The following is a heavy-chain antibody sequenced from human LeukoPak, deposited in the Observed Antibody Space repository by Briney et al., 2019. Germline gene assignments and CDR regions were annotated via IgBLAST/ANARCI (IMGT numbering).Heavy chain of an antibody. Sequence: GASVKVSCKASGAIFNTYAISWVRQAPGQGLEWMGGIIAIFGTAAYAQKFQGRVTITADESTNTAYMELSSLRSEDTAVYYCARGPHHYEEYFQYWGQGTLVTVSS. J-gene: IGHJ1*01. CDR2: IIAIFGTA. V-gene: IGHV1-69*13. CDR3: ARGPHHYEEYFQY. D-gene: IGHD4-17*01. CDR1: GAIFNTYA.